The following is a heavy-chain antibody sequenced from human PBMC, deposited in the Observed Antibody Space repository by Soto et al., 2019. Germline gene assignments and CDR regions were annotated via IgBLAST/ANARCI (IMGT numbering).Heavy chain of an antibody. D-gene: IGHD3-3*02. CDR1: GYTFTNYY. J-gene: IGHJ4*02. Sequence: QVQLVQSGAEVKKPGASVKVSCKASGYTFTNYYIHWVRQAPGQGLEWMGIINPTSGSTNYAQKFQGRVTLTYDTSTNTVYMELGGLRSEDTAVLYCARDLAAGDHWGQGTLVTVSS. CDR2: INPTSGST. V-gene: IGHV1-46*01. CDR3: ARDLAAGDH.